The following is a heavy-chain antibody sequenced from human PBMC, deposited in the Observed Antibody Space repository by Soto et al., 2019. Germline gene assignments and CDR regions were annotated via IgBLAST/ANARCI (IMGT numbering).Heavy chain of an antibody. V-gene: IGHV4-39*01. CDR3: ARHDLIDRNFDY. Sequence: SETLSLTCTVSGGSISSSSYYWGWIRQPPGKGLEWIGSIYYSGSTYYNPSLKSRVTISVDTSKNQFSLKLSSVTAADTAVYYCARHDLIDRNFDYWGQGTLVTVSS. J-gene: IGHJ4*02. D-gene: IGHD3-16*02. CDR2: IYYSGST. CDR1: GGSISSSSYY.